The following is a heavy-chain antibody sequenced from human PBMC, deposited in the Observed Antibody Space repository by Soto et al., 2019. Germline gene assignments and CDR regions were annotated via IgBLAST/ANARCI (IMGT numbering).Heavy chain of an antibody. CDR3: ARKTYYYGSGSLIPFDY. CDR2: ISAYNGNT. J-gene: IGHJ4*02. CDR1: GYTFTCYG. D-gene: IGHD3-10*01. V-gene: IGHV1-18*01. Sequence: QVQLVQSGAEVKKPGASVKVSCKASGYTFTCYGISWVRQAPGQGLEWMGWISAYNGNTNYAQKLQGRVTMTTDTSTRKAYMELRSLRSDDTAVYYCARKTYYYGSGSLIPFDYWGQGTLVTVSS.